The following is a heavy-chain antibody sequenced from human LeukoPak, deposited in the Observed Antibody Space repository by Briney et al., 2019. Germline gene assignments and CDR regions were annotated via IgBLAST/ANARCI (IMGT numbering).Heavy chain of an antibody. CDR3: ARDSSGWSGGFAVDFDY. CDR1: GYTFTSYG. CDR2: ISVYSGNK. Sequence: VSVKVSCKASGYTFTSYGISWVRQAPGQGREGVGLISVYSGNKNYAQKLQGRVTMTTDTSTSTAYMELRSLRSDATAVYYCARDSSGWSGGFAVDFDYWGQGTLVTVSS. D-gene: IGHD6-19*01. V-gene: IGHV1-18*01. J-gene: IGHJ4*02.